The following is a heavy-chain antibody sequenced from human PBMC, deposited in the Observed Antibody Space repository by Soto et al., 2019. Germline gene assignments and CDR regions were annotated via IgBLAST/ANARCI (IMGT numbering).Heavy chain of an antibody. Sequence: EVKLVESGGALVQPGGSLRLSCAASGFTFSSYWMTWVRLAPGKGLEWVATINQDGSEKEYVDSVNGRFTISRVNGKNSLWLQMNSLRVEDTAVYYCARKLYYYDTSAAGWFDPWGQGTLVTVSS. V-gene: IGHV3-7*01. D-gene: IGHD3-22*01. CDR2: INQDGSEK. J-gene: IGHJ5*02. CDR3: ARKLYYYDTSAAGWFDP. CDR1: GFTFSSYW.